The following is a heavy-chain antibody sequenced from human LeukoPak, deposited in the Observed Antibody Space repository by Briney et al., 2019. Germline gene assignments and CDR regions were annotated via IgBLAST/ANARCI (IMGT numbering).Heavy chain of an antibody. Sequence: VGSLRLSCAASGFTVSGNYMSCVRQAPGKGLEWVSVIYSGGRTHYADSVKGRFTISRDNSNNTLYLQMNSLRAEDTAVYYCARIRDTALVIDYWGQGTLVTVSS. CDR1: GFTVSGNY. J-gene: IGHJ4*02. V-gene: IGHV3-53*01. D-gene: IGHD5-18*01. CDR3: ARIRDTALVIDY. CDR2: IYSGGRT.